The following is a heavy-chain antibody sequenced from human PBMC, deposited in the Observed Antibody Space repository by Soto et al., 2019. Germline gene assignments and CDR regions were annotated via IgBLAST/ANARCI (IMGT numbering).Heavy chain of an antibody. CDR3: ARARAGDRYFDY. CDR1: GFTFSDYY. V-gene: IGHV3-11*06. D-gene: IGHD3-16*01. CDR2: ISSSSSYT. J-gene: IGHJ4*02. Sequence: QVQLVESGGGLVKPGGSLRLSCAASGFTFSDYYMSWIRQAPGKGLEWVSYISSSSSYTNYADSVKGRFTISRDNAKNSLYLQMNSLRAEDTAVYYCARARAGDRYFDYWGQGTLVTVSS.